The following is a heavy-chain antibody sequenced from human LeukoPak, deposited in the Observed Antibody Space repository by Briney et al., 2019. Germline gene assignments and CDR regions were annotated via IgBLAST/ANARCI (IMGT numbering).Heavy chain of an antibody. CDR2: VSAYNGNT. V-gene: IGHV1-18*01. Sequence: ASVKVSCKASGYTFTSHGIIWVRQAPGQGLEWMGWVSAYNGNTKYAQKVQGRVTMTTDTSTSTAHMELRSLRSDDTAVYYCARGFPPRRYYDSSGYYSYYFDYWGQGNLVTVSS. D-gene: IGHD3-22*01. J-gene: IGHJ4*02. CDR3: ARGFPPRRYYDSSGYYSYYFDY. CDR1: GYTFTSHG.